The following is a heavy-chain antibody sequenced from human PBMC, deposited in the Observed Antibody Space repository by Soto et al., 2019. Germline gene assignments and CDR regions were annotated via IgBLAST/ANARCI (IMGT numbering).Heavy chain of an antibody. D-gene: IGHD3-3*02. CDR1: GYSFFSYY. V-gene: IGHV1-46*01. J-gene: IGHJ4*02. CDR2: FLASGGNT. CDR3: ARGGATIFGVIDS. Sequence: ASVKVSCKASGYSFFSYYIHWVRQAPGQGLEWMGRFLASGGNTFYAQRFRGRVSMTRDTSSTNTVSLELTSLTPDDTAVYYCARGGATIFGVIDSWGQGTRVTVPQ.